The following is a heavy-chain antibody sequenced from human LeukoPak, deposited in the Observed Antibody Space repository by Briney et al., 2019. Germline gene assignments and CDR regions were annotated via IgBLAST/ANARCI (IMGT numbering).Heavy chain of an antibody. CDR1: GFTFSSYG. V-gene: IGHV3-30*18. D-gene: IGHD6-13*01. CDR3: AKDIARIGNIPTDPIDY. J-gene: IGHJ4*02. CDR2: ISYDGSNK. Sequence: GGSLRLSCAASGFTFSSYGMHWVRQAPGKGLEWVAVISYDGSNKYYADSVKGRFTISRDNSKNTLYLQMNSLRAEDTAVYYCAKDIARIGNIPTDPIDYWGQGTLVTVSS.